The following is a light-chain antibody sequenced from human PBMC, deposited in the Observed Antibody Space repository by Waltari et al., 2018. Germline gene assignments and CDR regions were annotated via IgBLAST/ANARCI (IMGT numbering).Light chain of an antibody. J-gene: IGKJ2*01. CDR2: GAS. Sequence: SLSPGERATLSCRASQTLTKRYLAWYQQKPGQAPRLLIYGASSGSGTDFTLTINRLEPEDSAVYYCQQYGSSVLYTFGQGTKVEIK. V-gene: IGKV3-20*01. CDR1: QTLTKRY. CDR3: QQYGSSVLYT.